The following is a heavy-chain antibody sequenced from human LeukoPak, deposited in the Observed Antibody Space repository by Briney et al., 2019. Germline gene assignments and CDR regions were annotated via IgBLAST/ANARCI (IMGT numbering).Heavy chain of an antibody. Sequence: ASVKVSCKVSGYTLTELSMHWVRQAPGKGLEWMGGFDPEDGETIYAQKFQGRVTMTEDTSTDTAYMELSSLRSEDTAVYYCATWVAAAGTDYYYGMDVWGQGTTVTVSS. V-gene: IGHV1-24*01. CDR3: ATWVAAAGTDYYYGMDV. CDR2: FDPEDGET. J-gene: IGHJ6*02. D-gene: IGHD6-13*01. CDR1: GYTLTELS.